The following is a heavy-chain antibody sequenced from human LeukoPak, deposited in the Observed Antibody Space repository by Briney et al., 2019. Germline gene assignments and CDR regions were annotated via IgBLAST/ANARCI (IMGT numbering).Heavy chain of an antibody. J-gene: IGHJ6*03. CDR1: GGSISSGGYY. V-gene: IGHV4-31*03. CDR3: ARGLYCSSTSCYNYYYYYMDV. Sequence: SETLSLTCTVSGGSISSGGYYWRWIRQHPGKGLEWIGYIYYSGSTYYNPSLKSRVTISVDTSKNQFSVKLSSVTAADTAVYYCARGLYCSSTSCYNYYYYYMDVWGKGTTVTVSS. CDR2: IYYSGST. D-gene: IGHD2-2*02.